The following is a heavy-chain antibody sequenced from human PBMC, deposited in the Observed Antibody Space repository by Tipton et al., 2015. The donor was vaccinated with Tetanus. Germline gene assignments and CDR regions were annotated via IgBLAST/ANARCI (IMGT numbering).Heavy chain of an antibody. CDR3: ARGPSTVIGFFDP. CDR1: GSLRSYY. Sequence: LRLSCSVSGSLRSYYWSWIRQAPGKGLEWIGQIYYTGNPRCNPSLKSRVSISVDTSKGQFSLKLTSLTTADTAVYYCARGPSTVIGFFDPWGQGALVSVSS. D-gene: IGHD4-17*01. J-gene: IGHJ5*02. CDR2: IYYTGNP. V-gene: IGHV4-59*01.